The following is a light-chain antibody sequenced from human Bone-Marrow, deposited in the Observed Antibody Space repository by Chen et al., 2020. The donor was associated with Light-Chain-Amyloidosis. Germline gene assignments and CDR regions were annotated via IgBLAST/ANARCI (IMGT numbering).Light chain of an antibody. J-gene: IGKJ4*01. CDR1: QTIISKY. CDR2: GSS. CDR3: QQYGTSPLT. Sequence: EIVLTRSPGTLSLSPGEGANLSCRASQTIISKYLTWYQQKFGQAPRLLIYGSSSRATGIPDRFTGSGSGTDFTLTINRLEPEDFAMYYCQQYGTSPLTFGGGTKVEIK. V-gene: IGKV3-20*01.